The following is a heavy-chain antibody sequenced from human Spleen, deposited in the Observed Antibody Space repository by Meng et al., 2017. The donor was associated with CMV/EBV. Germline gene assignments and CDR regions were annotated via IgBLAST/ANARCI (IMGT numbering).Heavy chain of an antibody. CDR2: INNSGST. J-gene: IGHJ4*02. CDR3: ARRPLGSRAHLDY. CDR1: GGSFSGYY. Sequence: SETLSLTCAVYGGSFSGYYLSWIRQSPGKGLEWIGEINNSGSTNYIPSLRSRVTISLDTSNKQVSLRLTSVTAADTAVYYCARRPLGSRAHLDYWGQGTLVTVSS. V-gene: IGHV4-34*01. D-gene: IGHD1-14*01.